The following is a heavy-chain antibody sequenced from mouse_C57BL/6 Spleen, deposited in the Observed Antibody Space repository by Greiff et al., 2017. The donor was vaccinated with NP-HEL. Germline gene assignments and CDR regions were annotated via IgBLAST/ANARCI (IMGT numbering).Heavy chain of an antibody. CDR2: IYPGDGDT. CDR1: GYAFTSSW. D-gene: IGHD1-1*01. J-gene: IGHJ1*03. V-gene: IGHV1-82*01. Sequence: VKLMESGPELVKPGASVTLSCKASGYAFTSSWMNWVKQRPGQGLEWIGRIYPGDGDTTYNGKFKGKAILTADKSSSTAYMQLSILTSEASAVYVGDQYYCSSYDWYFDVWGTGTTVTVSS. CDR3: DQYYCSSYDWYFDV.